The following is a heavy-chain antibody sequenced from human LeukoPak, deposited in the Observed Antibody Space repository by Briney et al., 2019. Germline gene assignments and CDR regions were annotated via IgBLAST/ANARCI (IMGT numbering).Heavy chain of an antibody. D-gene: IGHD3-22*01. Sequence: PGGSLRLSCAASGFTFRSYAIHWVRKAPGQGLEWVTIISSDGSYKNYADSVKGRFTISRDNSKNTLYLQMNSLRPEDTAVYYCARGLAYYYDSTAYFLDYWGQGTLVTVSS. J-gene: IGHJ4*02. CDR2: ISSDGSYK. CDR3: ARGLAYYYDSTAYFLDY. V-gene: IGHV3-30*04. CDR1: GFTFRSYA.